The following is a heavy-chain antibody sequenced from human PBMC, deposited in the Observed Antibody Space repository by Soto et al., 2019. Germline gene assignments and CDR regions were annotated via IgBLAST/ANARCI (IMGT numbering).Heavy chain of an antibody. J-gene: IGHJ6*02. CDR3: ARDTLYSGYDTPYYYYGMDV. D-gene: IGHD5-12*01. Sequence: VASVKVSCKASGGTFSSYAISWVRQAPGQGLEWMGGIIPIFGTANYAQKFQGRVTITADESTSTAYMELSSLRSEDTAVCYCARDTLYSGYDTPYYYYGMDVWGQGTTVTVSS. CDR1: GGTFSSYA. CDR2: IIPIFGTA. V-gene: IGHV1-69*13.